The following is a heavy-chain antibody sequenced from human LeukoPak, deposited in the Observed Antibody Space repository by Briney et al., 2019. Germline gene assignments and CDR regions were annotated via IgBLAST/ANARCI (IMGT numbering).Heavy chain of an antibody. V-gene: IGHV3-23*01. CDR2: LGTSGGST. J-gene: IGHJ4*02. D-gene: IGHD4-11*01. CDR3: AKGGSNVDY. CDR1: GFTFSSYA. Sequence: GGSLRLSCAASGFTFSSYAMSWVRQAPGKGLEWVSSLGTSGGSTHYADSVKGRFTISRDNSKNTLYLQMNSLRAEDTTLYYCAKGGSNVDYWGQGALVTVSS.